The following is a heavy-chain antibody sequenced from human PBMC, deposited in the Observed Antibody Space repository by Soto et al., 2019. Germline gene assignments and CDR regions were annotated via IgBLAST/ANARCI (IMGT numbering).Heavy chain of an antibody. Sequence: GGSLRLSCAASGFTFSDYYMSWIRQAPGKGLEWVSYISGSGSTIYYPDSLKGRITISRDSAKNSLYLQMNSLRAEDTAVYYCARVQIYAVAGTGYFQEWGQGTLVTVSS. D-gene: IGHD6-19*01. V-gene: IGHV3-11*01. J-gene: IGHJ1*01. CDR3: ARVQIYAVAGTGYFQE. CDR2: ISGSGSTI. CDR1: GFTFSDYY.